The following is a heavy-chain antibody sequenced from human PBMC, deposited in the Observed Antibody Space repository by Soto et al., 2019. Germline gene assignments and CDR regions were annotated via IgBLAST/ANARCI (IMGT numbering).Heavy chain of an antibody. Sequence: EVQLVDSGGGLVQPGGSLRLSCAASGFTFSSYEMNWVRQAPGKGLEWVSYISSTSSTIYYADSVKGRFTISRDNAKNSLYLQMNSLRAEDTAVYYCARSAYCGGDCYSHGDGYYFDYWGQGTLVTVSS. CDR1: GFTFSSYE. CDR3: ARSAYCGGDCYSHGDGYYFDY. J-gene: IGHJ4*02. V-gene: IGHV3-48*03. D-gene: IGHD2-21*02. CDR2: ISSTSSTI.